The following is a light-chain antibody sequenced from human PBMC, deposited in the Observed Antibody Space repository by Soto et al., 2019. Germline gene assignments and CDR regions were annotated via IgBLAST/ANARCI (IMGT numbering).Light chain of an antibody. CDR1: QTVASNY. V-gene: IGKV3-20*01. CDR2: GAS. J-gene: IGKJ1*01. Sequence: ETVLTQSPGTLSLSPGERVTLSCRASQTVASNYFAWYQQRPGQAPRLLMNGASTRATGVPDRFSGSGSGTDFTLTISRLEPEDFAVYYCQQYTNSRWTFGLGTKVDIK. CDR3: QQYTNSRWT.